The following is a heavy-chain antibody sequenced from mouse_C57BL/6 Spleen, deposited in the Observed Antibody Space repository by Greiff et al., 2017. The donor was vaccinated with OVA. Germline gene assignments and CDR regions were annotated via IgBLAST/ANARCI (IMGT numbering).Heavy chain of an antibody. J-gene: IGHJ4*01. CDR3: ARWGFITTVVGRDY. D-gene: IGHD1-1*01. Sequence: QVQLQQSGAELVKPGASVKMSCKASGYTFTSYWITWVKQRPGQGLEWIGDIYPGSGSTNYNEKFKSKATLTVDTSSSTAYMQLSSLTSEDSAVYYCARWGFITTVVGRDYWGQGTSVTVSS. CDR2: IYPGSGST. V-gene: IGHV1-55*01. CDR1: GYTFTSYW.